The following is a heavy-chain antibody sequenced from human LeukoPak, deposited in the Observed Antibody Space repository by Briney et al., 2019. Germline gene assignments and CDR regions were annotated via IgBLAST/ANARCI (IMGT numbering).Heavy chain of an antibody. Sequence: SETLSLTCADPGGSFTGQTWRWIRQPPGKGLEWIGEINHSGSTNYNPSLKSRVTISVDTSKNQFSLKLSSVTAADTAVYYCARALSRAGDCWGQGTLVTVSS. D-gene: IGHD6-19*01. V-gene: IGHV4-34*01. CDR3: ARALSRAGDC. CDR2: INHSGST. CDR1: GGSFTGQT. J-gene: IGHJ4*02.